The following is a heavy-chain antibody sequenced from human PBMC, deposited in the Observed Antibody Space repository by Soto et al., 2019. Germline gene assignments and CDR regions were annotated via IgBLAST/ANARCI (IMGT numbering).Heavy chain of an antibody. CDR3: ARTTAVPSTLRSRYYFDY. J-gene: IGHJ4*02. D-gene: IGHD6-19*01. CDR2: IYYSGTT. CDR1: GGSVSDKTYY. Sequence: SETLSLTCSVSGGSVSDKTYYWSWIRQSPGKGLEWIGYIYYSGTTNYNPSLKSRVTISVDTSKNQFSLRLDSVTAADTALYYCARTTAVPSTLRSRYYFDYWGQGTLVTVSS. V-gene: IGHV4-61*01.